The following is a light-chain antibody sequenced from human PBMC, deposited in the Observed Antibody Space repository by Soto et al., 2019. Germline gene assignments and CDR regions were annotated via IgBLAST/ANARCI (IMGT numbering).Light chain of an antibody. CDR1: QSISSW. J-gene: IGKJ1*01. Sequence: DIQMTQSPSTLSASVGDRVTITCRASQSISSWLAWYQQKPGKAPKLLIYEASNLESGDPSRFSGSGSGTEFTLTISSLQPDDFATYYCQQSNNYPWTFGQGTKVHIK. V-gene: IGKV1-5*03. CDR3: QQSNNYPWT. CDR2: EAS.